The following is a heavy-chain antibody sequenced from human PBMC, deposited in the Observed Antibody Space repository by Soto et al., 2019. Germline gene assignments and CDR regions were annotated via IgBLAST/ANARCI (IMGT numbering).Heavy chain of an antibody. J-gene: IGHJ5*02. CDR3: ASTIVGGYDPVVGNWFDP. V-gene: IGHV3-30-3*01. Sequence: HPGGSLRLSCAAPGFTFSIYALHWVRQAPGKGLEWVAVMSPNGNNQYYADSVKGRFTISRDTSKSTLYLQMTSLRAEDTAVYYCASTIVGGYDPVVGNWFDPWGQGTLVTVSS. CDR2: MSPNGNNQ. CDR1: GFTFSIYA. D-gene: IGHD1-26*01.